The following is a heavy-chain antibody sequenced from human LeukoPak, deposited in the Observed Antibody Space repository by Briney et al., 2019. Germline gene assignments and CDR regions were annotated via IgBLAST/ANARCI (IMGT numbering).Heavy chain of an antibody. CDR3: GKELKRWQQIFEY. CDR2: ISFDGNNE. V-gene: IGHV3-30*18. Sequence: GGSLRLSCVASGFSFSDSVIHWIRQAPGKGLEWVTFISFDGNNEYYADSVKGRFTISRDNSKDTLYLQMNNLRAEDTAIYYCGKELKRWQQIFEYWGQGTLVTVSS. J-gene: IGHJ4*02. D-gene: IGHD5-24*01. CDR1: GFSFSDSV.